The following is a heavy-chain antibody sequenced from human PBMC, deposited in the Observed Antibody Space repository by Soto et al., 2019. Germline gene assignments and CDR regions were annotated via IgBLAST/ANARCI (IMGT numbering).Heavy chain of an antibody. CDR3: ARALRKKGQHYLFGVHL. J-gene: IGHJ6*02. CDR1: GFTFSKAI. V-gene: IGHV3-15*01. Sequence: GGSLRLCCAASGFTFSKAIMNCVRQAPGKGLECVCRIIKLIDGGKGDDSSPVDGRFTISRDESKSILYLQMNSLRADYTGIYYCARALRKKGQHYLFGVHLRSQGPTVNLS. D-gene: IGHD4-17*01. CDR2: IIKLIDGGKG.